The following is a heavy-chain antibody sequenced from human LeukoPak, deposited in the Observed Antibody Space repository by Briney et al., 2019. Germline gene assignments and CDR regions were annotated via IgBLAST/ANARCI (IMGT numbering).Heavy chain of an antibody. CDR3: ARHSSGYLSYFDY. Sequence: SETLTLTCTVSGGSISSYHWSWIRQPPGKGLEWIGYIYYSGSTNYNPSLKSRVTISLDTSKNQFSLKVSSVTAADTAVYYCARHSSGYLSYFDYWGGDSLAPVSS. J-gene: IGHJ4*02. V-gene: IGHV4-59*08. CDR1: GGSISSYH. D-gene: IGHD3-22*01. CDR2: IYYSGST.